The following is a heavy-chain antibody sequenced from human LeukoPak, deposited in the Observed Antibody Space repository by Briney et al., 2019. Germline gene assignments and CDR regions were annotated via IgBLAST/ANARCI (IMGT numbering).Heavy chain of an antibody. D-gene: IGHD5-12*01. V-gene: IGHV1-18*01. CDR1: GGTFSSYA. CDR2: ISDYNGNT. Sequence: ASVKVSCKASGGTFSSYAISWVRQAPGQGLEWMGGISDYNGNTKYAQKLQGRVTMTTDTSTSTAYMELRSLRSDDTAVYYCARGYDSTDFDYWGQGTLVTVSS. CDR3: ARGYDSTDFDY. J-gene: IGHJ4*02.